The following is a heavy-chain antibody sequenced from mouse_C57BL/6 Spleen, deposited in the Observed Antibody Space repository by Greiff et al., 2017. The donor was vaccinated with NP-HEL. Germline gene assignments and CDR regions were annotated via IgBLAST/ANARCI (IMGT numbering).Heavy chain of an antibody. J-gene: IGHJ1*03. CDR1: GFTFSSYA. CDR2: ISSGGDYI. D-gene: IGHD1-1*01. Sequence: EVKLMESGEGLVKPGGSLKLSCAASGFTFSSYAMSWVRQTPEKRLEWVAYISSGGDYIYYADNVKGRFTISRDNARNTLYLQMSRLKSEDTAMYYCTRGHYGSSYEDFEVWGTGTTVTVAS. CDR3: TRGHYGSSYEDFEV. V-gene: IGHV5-9-1*02.